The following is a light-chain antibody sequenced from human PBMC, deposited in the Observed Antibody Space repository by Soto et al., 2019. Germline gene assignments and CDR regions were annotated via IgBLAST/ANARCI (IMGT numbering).Light chain of an antibody. Sequence: QSALTQPASVSGSPGQSITISCTGTSSDVGGYNYVSWYQQHPGKAPKLMIYEVSNRPLGVSNRFSGSKSGNTASLTISGLQAEDEADYYCTSYTSSSTLDVFGTGTKVTVL. V-gene: IGLV2-14*01. J-gene: IGLJ1*01. CDR1: SSDVGGYNY. CDR2: EVS. CDR3: TSYTSSSTLDV.